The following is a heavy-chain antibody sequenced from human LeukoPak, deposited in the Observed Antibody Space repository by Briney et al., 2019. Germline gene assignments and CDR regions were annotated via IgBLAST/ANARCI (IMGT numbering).Heavy chain of an antibody. CDR3: ARHQVDFWSGYETDY. D-gene: IGHD3-3*01. Sequence: PSETLSLTCAVYGGSFSGYYWSWIRQPPGKGLEWIGEINHSGSTNYNPSLKSRVTISVDTSKNQFSLKLSSVTAADTAVYYCARHQVDFWSGYETDYWGQGTLVTVSS. CDR1: GGSFSGYY. V-gene: IGHV4-34*01. CDR2: INHSGST. J-gene: IGHJ4*02.